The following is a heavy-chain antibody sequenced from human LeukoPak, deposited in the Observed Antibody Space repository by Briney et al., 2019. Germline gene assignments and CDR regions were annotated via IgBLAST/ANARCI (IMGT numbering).Heavy chain of an antibody. J-gene: IGHJ4*02. Sequence: GGSLRLSCAASGFTFSSYAMSWVRQAPGKGLAWVSTISGGSGSTYCADSVRGRFTISRDNSKNTLYLQMNSLRDEDTAVYYCAKHRFESGGYHSTDWGQGTLVTVSS. CDR3: AKHRFESGGYHSTD. CDR1: GFTFSSYA. D-gene: IGHD3-22*01. V-gene: IGHV3-23*01. CDR2: ISGGSGST.